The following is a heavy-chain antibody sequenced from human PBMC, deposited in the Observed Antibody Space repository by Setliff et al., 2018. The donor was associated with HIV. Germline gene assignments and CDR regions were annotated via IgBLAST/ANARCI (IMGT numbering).Heavy chain of an antibody. Sequence: ASVKVSCKASGYSFTSDYMHWVRQAPGQGLEWMGIINPTGASTTYAQQFQGRVTMTRDTSTSTVYMELSSLRGEDTAVYYCAKEGEWQRSRGYMDVWGKGTTVTVSS. CDR2: INPTGAST. CDR3: AKEGEWQRSRGYMDV. V-gene: IGHV1-46*01. D-gene: IGHD5-12*01. J-gene: IGHJ6*03. CDR1: GYSFTSDY.